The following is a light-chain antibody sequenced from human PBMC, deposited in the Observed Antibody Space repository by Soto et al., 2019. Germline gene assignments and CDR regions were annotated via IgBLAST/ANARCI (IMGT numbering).Light chain of an antibody. CDR2: DAS. CDR3: QKYDCAPWT. V-gene: IGKV1-27*01. Sequence: DIEMTQSPSSLSASVGDRVTITCRASQGISNYLAWYQQKPGKVPQLLIFDASTLQSGVPSRFSSSGAGTDFPVTISSLHPEAVATYYCQKYDCAPWTFGQGTKVEI. J-gene: IGKJ1*01. CDR1: QGISNY.